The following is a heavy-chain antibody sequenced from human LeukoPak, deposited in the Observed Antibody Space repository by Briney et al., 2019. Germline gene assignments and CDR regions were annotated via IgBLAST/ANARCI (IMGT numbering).Heavy chain of an antibody. V-gene: IGHV4-39*01. CDR1: GGPISSSGYY. D-gene: IGHD3-9*01. CDR2: IYYSGST. CDR3: ASEYYDILTGYTPHDY. Sequence: SETLSLTCTVSGGPISSSGYYWGWIRQPPGKGLEWIGSIYYSGSTYYNPSLKSRVTISGDTSKNQFSLKLSSVTAADTAVYYCASEYYDILTGYTPHDYWGQGTLVTVSS. J-gene: IGHJ4*02.